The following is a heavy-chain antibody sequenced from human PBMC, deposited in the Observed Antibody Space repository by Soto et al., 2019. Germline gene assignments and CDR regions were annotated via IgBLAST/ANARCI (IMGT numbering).Heavy chain of an antibody. Sequence: HVQLVESGGGLVKPGGSLRLSCAASGFTFSDYYMSWIRQAPGKGLEWVSYISSSGSTIYYADSVKGRFTISRDNAKNSLYLQMNSLRAEDTAVYYCARQEDDFLSGDNDGRGAFDIWGQGTMVTVSS. CDR3: ARQEDDFLSGDNDGRGAFDI. J-gene: IGHJ3*02. V-gene: IGHV3-11*01. CDR2: ISSSGSTI. D-gene: IGHD3-3*01. CDR1: GFTFSDYY.